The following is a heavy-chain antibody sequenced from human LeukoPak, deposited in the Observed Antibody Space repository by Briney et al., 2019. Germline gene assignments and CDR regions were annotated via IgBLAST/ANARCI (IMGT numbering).Heavy chain of an antibody. V-gene: IGHV3-53*01. CDR3: ARLQGYSSSPPSSYYGMDV. CDR1: GFTVSSNY. CDR2: IYIGGST. D-gene: IGHD6-6*01. Sequence: GGSLRLSCAASGFTVSSNYMSWVRQAPGKGLEWVSVIYIGGSTFYADSVKGRFTISRDNSKNTLYLQMNSLRAEDTAVYYCARLQGYSSSPPSSYYGMDVWGQGTTVTVSS. J-gene: IGHJ6*02.